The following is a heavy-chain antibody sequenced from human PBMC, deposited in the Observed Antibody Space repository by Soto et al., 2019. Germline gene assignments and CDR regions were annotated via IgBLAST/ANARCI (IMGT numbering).Heavy chain of an antibody. CDR2: ISGSGDST. D-gene: IGHD6-13*01. V-gene: IGHV3-23*01. Sequence: GSLRLSCAASGFTFTSYAMNWVRQAPGKGLEWVSVISGSGDSTYYADSVKGRFTISRDNSKNTLYLQMNSLRTEDTAVYYCARRGPGTYFDYWGQGTLVTVSS. CDR1: GFTFTSYA. J-gene: IGHJ4*02. CDR3: ARRGPGTYFDY.